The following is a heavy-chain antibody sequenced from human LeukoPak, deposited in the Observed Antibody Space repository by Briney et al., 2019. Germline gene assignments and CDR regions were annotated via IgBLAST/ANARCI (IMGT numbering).Heavy chain of an antibody. CDR3: ARVIGSYGDSAY. Sequence: GGSLRLSSAASGFTFSSFSMNWVPQAPRKGVGRISYITSSSSSTYYADSVKGRFTISRDNAKNTLYLQMNSLRAEDTAVYYCARVIGSYGDSAYWGQGTLVTVSS. D-gene: IGHD4-17*01. CDR2: ITSSSSST. J-gene: IGHJ4*02. CDR1: GFTFSSFS. V-gene: IGHV3-48*04.